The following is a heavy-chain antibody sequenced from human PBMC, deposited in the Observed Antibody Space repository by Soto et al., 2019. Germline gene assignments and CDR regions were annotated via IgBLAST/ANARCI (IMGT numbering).Heavy chain of an antibody. CDR2: ISWNSGSI. V-gene: IGHV3-9*01. CDR3: AKDLDFRVVRGKFGAFDI. D-gene: IGHD3-10*01. Sequence: GGSLRLSCAASGFTFDDYAMHWVRQAPGKGLEWVSGISWNSGSIGYADSVKGRFTISRDNAKNSLYLQMNSLRAEDTALDYCAKDLDFRVVRGKFGAFDIWGQGTMVTVSS. J-gene: IGHJ3*02. CDR1: GFTFDDYA.